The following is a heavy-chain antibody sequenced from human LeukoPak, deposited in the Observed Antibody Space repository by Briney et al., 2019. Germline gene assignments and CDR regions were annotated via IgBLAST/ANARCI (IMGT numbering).Heavy chain of an antibody. CDR3: ATSYDSSGNN. J-gene: IGHJ4*02. V-gene: IGHV3-21*01. CDR1: GFTFSSYS. CDR2: ISSSSSYI. D-gene: IGHD3-22*01. Sequence: GGSLRLSCAASGFTFSSYSMNWVRQAPGKGLEWVSSISSSSSYIYYADSVKGRFTISRDNAKNSLYLEMNNLRAEDTAIYYCATSYDSSGNNWGQGTLVTVSS.